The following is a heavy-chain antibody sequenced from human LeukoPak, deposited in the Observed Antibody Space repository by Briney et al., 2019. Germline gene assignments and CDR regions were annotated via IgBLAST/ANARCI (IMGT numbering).Heavy chain of an antibody. CDR3: ARENVNRGSSWGYDYFGMDV. Sequence: ASVKVSCKASGYTFTSSYDINWVRQAPGQGLEWMGWMNPYSGITGYTQKFQGRVTMTRDTSISTAYMELSSLTSEDTAVYFCARENVNRGSSWGYDYFGMDVWGQGAAVTVSS. CDR2: MNPYSGIT. CDR1: GYTFTSSYD. V-gene: IGHV1-8*01. J-gene: IGHJ6*02. D-gene: IGHD6-13*01.